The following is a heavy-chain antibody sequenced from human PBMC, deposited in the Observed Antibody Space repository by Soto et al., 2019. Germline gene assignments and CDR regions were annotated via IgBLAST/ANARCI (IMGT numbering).Heavy chain of an antibody. CDR3: AKDGRYSYGTDSYFDY. D-gene: IGHD5-18*01. CDR2: TSSDGSIE. Sequence: GGSLRLSCAASGFTLSNHGMQWVRQAPGKGLEWVAVTSSDGSIEHYADSVKGRFTISRDNSKNTLYLQMNSLRAEETAVYYCAKDGRYSYGTDSYFDYWGQGTLVTVSS. V-gene: IGHV3-30*18. CDR1: GFTLSNHG. J-gene: IGHJ4*02.